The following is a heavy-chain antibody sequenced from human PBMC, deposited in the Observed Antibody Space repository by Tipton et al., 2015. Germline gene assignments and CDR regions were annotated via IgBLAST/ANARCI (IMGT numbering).Heavy chain of an antibody. D-gene: IGHD6-6*01. CDR3: ARHGSIGARQTWCDP. CDR1: GYIFTNYW. Sequence: QLVQSGPEVKKPGESLRISCKGSGYIFTNYWIGWVHQMPGKGLEYMGIIFPSDSDTRYSPSFQGRVSISADKSINTVYLQWNSLKASDTAMYYCARHGSIGARQTWCDPWGPGTLVCVSS. V-gene: IGHV5-51*07. CDR2: IFPSDSDT. J-gene: IGHJ5*02.